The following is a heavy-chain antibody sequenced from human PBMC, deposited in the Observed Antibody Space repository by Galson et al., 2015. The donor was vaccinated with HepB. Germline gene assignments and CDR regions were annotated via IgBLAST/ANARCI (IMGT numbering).Heavy chain of an antibody. CDR3: ARCSGGSCYSGWFDP. V-gene: IGHV1-2*02. CDR2: INPNSGGT. D-gene: IGHD2-15*01. J-gene: IGHJ5*02. CDR1: GSTFTGYY. Sequence: SVKVSCKASGSTFTGYYMHWVRQAPGQGLEWMGWINPNSGGTNYAQKFQGRVTMTRDTSISTAYMELSRLRSDDTAVYYCARCSGGSCYSGWFDPWGQGTLVTVSS.